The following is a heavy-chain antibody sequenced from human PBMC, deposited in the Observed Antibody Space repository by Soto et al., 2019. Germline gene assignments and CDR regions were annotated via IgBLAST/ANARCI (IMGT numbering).Heavy chain of an antibody. Sequence: SETLSLTCAVSGDSISSYYCMWIRQPPWKGLESIGYLYYGRSANYNPSLKSRVTLSVDTSTNQCSLTLSSMTAADTAVYYCARNSMDSSGYYSWPYFDYWGQGTPVT. CDR1: GDSISSYY. CDR3: ARNSMDSSGYYSWPYFDY. CDR2: LYYGRSA. D-gene: IGHD3-22*01. V-gene: IGHV4-59*01. J-gene: IGHJ4*02.